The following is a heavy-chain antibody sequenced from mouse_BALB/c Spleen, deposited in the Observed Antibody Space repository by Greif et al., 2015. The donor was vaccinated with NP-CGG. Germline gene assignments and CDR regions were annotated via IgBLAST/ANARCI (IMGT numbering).Heavy chain of an antibody. Sequence: LLQSFPELVKPGASVYLSCKASGYTFTSYWMHWVKQRPGQGLEWIGEFNPSNGRTNYNEKFKSKATLTVDKSSSTGYMQLSSLTSEDSAVYYCAIYDGYYYYAKDYWGQGTSVSVSS. CDR3: AIYDGYYYYAKDY. CDR1: GYTFTSYW. CDR2: FNPSNGRT. V-gene: IGHV1S81*02. D-gene: IGHD2-3*01. J-gene: IGHJ4*01.